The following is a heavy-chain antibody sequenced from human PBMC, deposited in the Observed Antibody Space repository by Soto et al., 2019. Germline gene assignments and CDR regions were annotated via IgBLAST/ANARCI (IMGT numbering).Heavy chain of an antibody. CDR2: IYSTGTT. CDR3: AKDGRGSGSHYNSFGY. J-gene: IGHJ4*02. Sequence: EVQLVESGGGLIQPGGSLKLSCAASGFTVGNNYMSWVRQAPGKGLEWVSLIYSTGTTKYADSVKGRFSVSRDKATNTLYLQMNSLRSEDTAVYYCAKDGRGSGSHYNSFGYWGQGTLVTVSS. V-gene: IGHV3-53*01. CDR1: GFTVGNNY. D-gene: IGHD3-10*01.